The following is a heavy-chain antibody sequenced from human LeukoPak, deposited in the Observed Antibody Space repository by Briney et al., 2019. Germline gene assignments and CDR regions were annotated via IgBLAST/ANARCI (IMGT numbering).Heavy chain of an antibody. CDR1: GYTFTGYY. Sequence: GASVKVSCKASGYTFTGYYIHWVRQAPGQGLEWMGWINPHSGGTNFAQKFQGRVTMTRDTSISTAYMELSSLRSDDTAVYYCARVVLRGVIITGVFALDIRGQGTMVTVSS. D-gene: IGHD3-10*01. V-gene: IGHV1-2*02. CDR2: INPHSGGT. CDR3: ARVVLRGVIITGVFALDI. J-gene: IGHJ3*02.